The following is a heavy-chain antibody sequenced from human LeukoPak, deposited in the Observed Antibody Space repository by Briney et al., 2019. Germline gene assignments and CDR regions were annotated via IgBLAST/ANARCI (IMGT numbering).Heavy chain of an antibody. CDR3: ARGDYDFWSGYYCYFDY. Sequence: GASVKVSCKASGYTFTCYYMHWVRQAPGQGLEWMGWINPNSGGTNYAQKFQGRVTMTRDTSISTAYMELSRLRSDDTAVYYCARGDYDFWSGYYCYFDYWGQGTLVTVSS. CDR1: GYTFTCYY. CDR2: INPNSGGT. J-gene: IGHJ4*02. V-gene: IGHV1-2*02. D-gene: IGHD3-3*01.